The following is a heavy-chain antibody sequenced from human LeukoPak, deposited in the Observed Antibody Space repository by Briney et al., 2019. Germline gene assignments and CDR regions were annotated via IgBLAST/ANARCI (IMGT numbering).Heavy chain of an antibody. CDR3: ARDRMTTVTTLSSNWFDP. CDR2: ISYDGSNK. Sequence: GGSLRLSCAASGFTFSSYAMHWVRQAPGKGLEWVAVISYDGSNKYYADSVKGRFTISRDNSKNTLYLQMNSLRAEDTAVYYCARDRMTTVTTLSSNWFDPWGQGTLVTVSS. D-gene: IGHD4-17*01. CDR1: GFTFSSYA. V-gene: IGHV3-30-3*01. J-gene: IGHJ5*02.